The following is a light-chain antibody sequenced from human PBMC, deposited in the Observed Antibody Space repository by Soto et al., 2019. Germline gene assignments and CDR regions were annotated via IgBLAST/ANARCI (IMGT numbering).Light chain of an antibody. J-gene: IGKJ2*01. CDR1: QSISSY. Sequence: DIQMTQSPSSLSASVGDRVTSTCRASQSISSYLNWYQQKPGKAPKLLIYAASSLQSGVPSRFSGSGSGTDFTLTIISLQPEDFATYYCQQSYSTPYTFGQGTKLEIK. V-gene: IGKV1-39*01. CDR2: AAS. CDR3: QQSYSTPYT.